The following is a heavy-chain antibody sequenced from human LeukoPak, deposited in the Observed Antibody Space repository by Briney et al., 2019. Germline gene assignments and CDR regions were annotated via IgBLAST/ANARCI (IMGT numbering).Heavy chain of an antibody. Sequence: ASVKVSCKASGYTFTSYGISWVRQAPGQGLEWMGWISAYNGNTNYAQKLQGRVTMTTDTSTSTASMELRSLRSDDTAVYYCARYVWGSYRFDYWGQGTLVTVSS. J-gene: IGHJ4*02. CDR2: ISAYNGNT. D-gene: IGHD3-16*02. CDR3: ARYVWGSYRFDY. CDR1: GYTFTSYG. V-gene: IGHV1-18*01.